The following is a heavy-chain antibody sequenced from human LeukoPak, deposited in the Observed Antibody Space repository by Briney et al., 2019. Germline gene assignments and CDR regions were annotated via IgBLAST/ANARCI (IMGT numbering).Heavy chain of an antibody. CDR3: ARGLKRALDY. J-gene: IGHJ4*02. Sequence: GSLRLSCAASGFTFSSYAMHWVRQAPGKGLEWVAVISYDGSNKYYADSVKGRFTISRDNSKNTLYLQMNSLRAEDTAVYYCARGLKRALDYWGQGTLVTVSS. CDR1: GFTFSSYA. CDR2: ISYDGSNK. D-gene: IGHD3-22*01. V-gene: IGHV3-30-3*01.